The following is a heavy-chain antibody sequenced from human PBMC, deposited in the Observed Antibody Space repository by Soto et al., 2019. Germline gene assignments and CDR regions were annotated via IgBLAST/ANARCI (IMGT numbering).Heavy chain of an antibody. V-gene: IGHV4-30-4*01. J-gene: IGHJ2*01. CDR2: IFHIGST. CDR1: GGSISSGDYY. Sequence: SETLPLTCTVCGGSISSGDYYWNWIRQSPGRGLEWIGYIFHIGSTDYNPSLKSRVTISVDTSRNQFSPKVNSVTAAASAFHCFPAFSAQDSGADDRNTPESWYLDLWGRGTLIT. D-gene: IGHD3-3*02. CDR3: PAFSAQDSGADDRNTPESWYLDL.